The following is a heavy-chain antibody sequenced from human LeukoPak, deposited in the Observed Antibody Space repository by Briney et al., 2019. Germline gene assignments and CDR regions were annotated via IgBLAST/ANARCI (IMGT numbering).Heavy chain of an antibody. V-gene: IGHV4-39*07. CDR2: IYHSGST. D-gene: IGHD3-16*01. Sequence: SETLSLTCTVSGGSISSGSYYWSWIRQPAGKGLEWIGSIYHSGSTYYNPSLKSRVTISVDTSKNQFSLKLSSVTAADTAVYYCARMFGYYFDYWGQGTLVTVSS. CDR1: GGSISSGSYY. CDR3: ARMFGYYFDY. J-gene: IGHJ4*02.